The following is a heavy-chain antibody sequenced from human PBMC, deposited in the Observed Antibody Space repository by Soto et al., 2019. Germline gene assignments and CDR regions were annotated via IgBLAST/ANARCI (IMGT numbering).Heavy chain of an antibody. CDR3: ARDRYFYDSAGYYRTPDS. V-gene: IGHV4-59*01. CDR1: GGSFNNDY. Sequence: PSETLSLTCTISGGSFNNDYWTWIRQSPGKGLEWIGYIFHSGITDYNPSVKSRVTISIDKSKNLFSLKLTSVTAAGTAVYYCARDRYFYDSAGYYRTPDSWGQGILVTVSS. D-gene: IGHD3-22*01. CDR2: IFHSGIT. J-gene: IGHJ5*01.